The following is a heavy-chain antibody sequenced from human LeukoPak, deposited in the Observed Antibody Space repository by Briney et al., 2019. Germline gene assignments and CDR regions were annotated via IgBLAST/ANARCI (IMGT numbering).Heavy chain of an antibody. CDR3: ARGAPQRELLPTY. CDR2: ISPGGPT. CDR1: GFPFSSHG. Sequence: GGSLRLSCAGSGFPFSSHGMNWVRQAPGKGLEWVSGISPGGPTYYADSVKGRFTISRDDSKNTLYLQMKNLTAEDTAVYYCARGAPQRELLPTYRGQGTLVTVSS. V-gene: IGHV3-23*01. D-gene: IGHD1-26*01. J-gene: IGHJ4*02.